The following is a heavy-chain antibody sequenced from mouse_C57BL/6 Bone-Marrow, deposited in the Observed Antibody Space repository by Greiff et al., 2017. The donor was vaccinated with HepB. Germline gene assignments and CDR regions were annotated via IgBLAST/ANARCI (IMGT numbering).Heavy chain of an antibody. CDR3: ARGITTVVRGYFDV. CDR1: GYTFTSYC. V-gene: IGHV1-69*01. J-gene: IGHJ1*03. CDR2: IDTSASDT. D-gene: IGHD1-1*01. Sequence: VQLLQSGAELVLPGASVKLSCKASGYTFTSYCMHWVRQTPGQGLEWIGAIDTSASDTNYKKKFKGKSTLTVDKSTSTAYMQLSSLTSEDAAVYYCARGITTVVRGYFDVWGTGTTVTVSS.